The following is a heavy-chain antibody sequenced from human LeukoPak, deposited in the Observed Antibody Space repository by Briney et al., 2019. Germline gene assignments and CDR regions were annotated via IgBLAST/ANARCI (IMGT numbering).Heavy chain of an antibody. Sequence: SETLSLTCTVSGGSLSTYYWSWIRQPPGKGLEWIGYIYYSGSINYNPSLKSRVTILVDTSKNQFSLKLSSVTAADTAVYYCARRNDFDIWGQGTMVTVSS. V-gene: IGHV4-59*01. CDR1: GGSLSTYY. J-gene: IGHJ3*02. CDR2: IYYSGSI. CDR3: ARRNDFDI.